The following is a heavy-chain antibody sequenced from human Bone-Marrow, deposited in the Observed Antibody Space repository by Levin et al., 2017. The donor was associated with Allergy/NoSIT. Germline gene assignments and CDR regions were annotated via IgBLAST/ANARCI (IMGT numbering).Heavy chain of an antibody. CDR2: FNDNGDSP. CDR3: AKVGPFYYGSSLTQGFDC. D-gene: IGHD3-22*01. Sequence: QAGGSLRLSCAASGFTLSNYAMGWVRQAPGRGLEWVSVFNDNGDSPHYADSVKGRFTISRDNLKNTLSLQMNSLRAEDTAVYYCAKVGPFYYGSSLTQGFDCWGQGTLVTVSS. J-gene: IGHJ4*02. V-gene: IGHV3-23*01. CDR1: GFTLSNYA.